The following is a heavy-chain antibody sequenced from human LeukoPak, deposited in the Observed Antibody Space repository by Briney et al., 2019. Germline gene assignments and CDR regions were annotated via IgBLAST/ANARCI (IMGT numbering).Heavy chain of an antibody. CDR3: ASEGIVVVPAAPPPMDV. V-gene: IGHV3-48*04. Sequence: PGGSLRLSCAASGFTFSSYSMNWVRQAPGKGLEWVSYISSSSSTIYYADSVKGRFTISRDNAKNSLYLQMNSLRAEDAAVYYCASEGIVVVPAAPPPMDVWGKGTTVTVSS. D-gene: IGHD2-2*01. CDR1: GFTFSSYS. J-gene: IGHJ6*03. CDR2: ISSSSSTI.